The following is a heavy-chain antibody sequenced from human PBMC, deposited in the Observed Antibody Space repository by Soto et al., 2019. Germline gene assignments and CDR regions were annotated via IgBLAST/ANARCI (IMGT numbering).Heavy chain of an antibody. CDR2: INPSGGST. D-gene: IGHD6-6*01. J-gene: IGHJ4*03. CDR3: ARHSSLLGCRTF. CDR1: GSIFPCPF. V-gene: IGHV1-46*01. Sequence: VLVKASYPASGSIFPCPFTHLVRQAPGQGLEWMGIINPSGGSTNYAQKFQGRVTMTRDTSTNTVYMELSSLRSEDTVVYYCARHSSLLGCRTFCGQGTRVSGFS.